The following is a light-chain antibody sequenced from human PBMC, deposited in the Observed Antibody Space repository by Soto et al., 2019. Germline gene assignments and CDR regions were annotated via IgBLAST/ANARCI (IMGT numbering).Light chain of an antibody. CDR3: QKYSNNPPGYT. J-gene: IGKJ2*01. Sequence: DMQMTQSPSSLSASVGDRVTIACRASQSINQFLAWFQQKPGKVPKLLIYAASTLQSGVPSRFSGSGSGTDFTLTISSLAPEDVAIYYCQKYSNNPPGYTFGQGNKLDIK. CDR1: QSINQF. V-gene: IGKV1-27*01. CDR2: AAS.